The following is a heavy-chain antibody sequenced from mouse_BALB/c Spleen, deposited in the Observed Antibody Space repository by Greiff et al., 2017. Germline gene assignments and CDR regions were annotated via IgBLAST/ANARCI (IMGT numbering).Heavy chain of an antibody. D-gene: IGHD2-4*01. V-gene: IGHV5-6-5*01. J-gene: IGHJ2*01. CDR1: GFTFSSYA. CDR2: ISSGGST. CDR3: AREGLRPFDY. Sequence: EVNVVESGGGLVKPGGSLKLSCAASGFTFSSYAMSWVRQTPEKRLEWVASISSGGSTYYPDSVKGRFTISRDNARNILYLQMSSLRSEDTAMYYCAREGLRPFDYWGQGTTLTVSS.